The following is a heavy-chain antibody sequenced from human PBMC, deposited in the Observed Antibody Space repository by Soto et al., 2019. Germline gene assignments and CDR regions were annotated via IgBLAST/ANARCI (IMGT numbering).Heavy chain of an antibody. D-gene: IGHD3-10*01. CDR1: GFTFSSYA. Sequence: GGSLRLSCAASGFTFSSYAMSWVRQAPGKGLEWVSAISGSGGSTYYADSVRGRFTISRDNSKNTLYLQMNSLRAEDTAVYYCAKDSAPFTMVPLNGMDVWGQGTTVTVSS. CDR3: AKDSAPFTMVPLNGMDV. V-gene: IGHV3-23*01. CDR2: ISGSGGST. J-gene: IGHJ6*02.